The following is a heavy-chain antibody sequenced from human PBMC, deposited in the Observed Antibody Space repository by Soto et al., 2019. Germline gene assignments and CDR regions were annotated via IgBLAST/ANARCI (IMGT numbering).Heavy chain of an antibody. V-gene: IGHV4-59*01. J-gene: IGHJ4*02. CDR1: GGSISSYY. CDR3: ARGGDYYDSSGYYSDINYFDY. Sequence: SETLSLTCTVSGGSISSYYWSWIRQPPGKGLEWIGYINYSGSTNYNPSLKSRVPISVEKYKNQFSRKLSSVTAADTAVYYCARGGDYYDSSGYYSDINYFDYWGQGTLVTVSS. CDR2: INYSGST. D-gene: IGHD3-22*01.